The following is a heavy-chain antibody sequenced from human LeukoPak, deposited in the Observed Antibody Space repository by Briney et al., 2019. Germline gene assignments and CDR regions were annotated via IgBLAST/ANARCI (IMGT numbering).Heavy chain of an antibody. D-gene: IGHD3-10*01. V-gene: IGHV1-2*02. CDR1: GYSFTDYY. Sequence: ASVMVSCKASGYSFTDYYLHWVRQAPGQGLEWMGWINPNSGGTKYAQKFQARVTMTRDTSISTAYMELTSLKSDDTALYYCASRGYPKLDYWGQGSLVIVSP. CDR3: ASRGYPKLDY. CDR2: INPNSGGT. J-gene: IGHJ4*02.